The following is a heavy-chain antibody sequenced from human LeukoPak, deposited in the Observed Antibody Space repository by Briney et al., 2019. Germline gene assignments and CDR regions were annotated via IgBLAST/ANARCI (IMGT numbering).Heavy chain of an antibody. Sequence: PGGSVRLSCASSGFTFSNYVMHWVRQAPGKGLEWVALIWSDGSNKYYADSVKGRFTISRDNSKNTLYLEMNSLRAEDTSVYFCARVEGYTNGHPLGYWGQGTLVTVSS. CDR2: IWSDGSNK. J-gene: IGHJ4*02. CDR1: GFTFSNYV. CDR3: ARVEGYTNGHPLGY. V-gene: IGHV3-33*01. D-gene: IGHD5-18*01.